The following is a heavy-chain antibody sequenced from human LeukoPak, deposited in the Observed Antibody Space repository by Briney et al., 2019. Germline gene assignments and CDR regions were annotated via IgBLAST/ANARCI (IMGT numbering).Heavy chain of an antibody. CDR2: VYNSGYT. V-gene: IGHV4-39*07. CDR1: GGSISSGDSY. D-gene: IGHD6-19*01. J-gene: IGHJ5*02. Sequence: SETLSLTCTVSGGSISSGDSYWGWIRQPPGKDLEWIGNVYNSGYTYYNPSLKTRVTISIDTSKNQFSLKLSSVTAADTAVYYCARAEIAVAGTGWFDPWGQGTLVTVSS. CDR3: ARAEIAVAGTGWFDP.